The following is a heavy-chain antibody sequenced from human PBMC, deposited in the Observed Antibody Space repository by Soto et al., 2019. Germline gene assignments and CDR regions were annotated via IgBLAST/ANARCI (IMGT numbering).Heavy chain of an antibody. Sequence: PXESLKISCKCSGYKFTNYWLSWVRQTPGKGLEWMGRIDPSDSYINYSPSFRGHVTISIDESISTAHLQWSSLKASDTATYYCAIVTAETAYHYFDFWGQGTLVTVSS. CDR2: IDPSDSYI. V-gene: IGHV5-10-1*01. D-gene: IGHD1-1*01. CDR3: AIVTAETAYHYFDF. J-gene: IGHJ4*02. CDR1: GYKFTNYW.